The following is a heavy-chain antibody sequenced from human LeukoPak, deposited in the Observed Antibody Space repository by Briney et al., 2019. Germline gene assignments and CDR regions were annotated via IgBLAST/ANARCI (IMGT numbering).Heavy chain of an antibody. J-gene: IGHJ4*02. Sequence: KPSETLSLTCTVSGGSVSSGSYYWSWIRQPPGKGLEWIGYIYYSGSTNYNPSLKSRVTISVDTSKNQFSLKLSSVTAADTAVYYCARATLTEAFDYWGQGTLVTVSS. D-gene: IGHD7-27*01. CDR3: ARATLTEAFDY. CDR1: GGSVSSGSYY. CDR2: IYYSGST. V-gene: IGHV4-61*01.